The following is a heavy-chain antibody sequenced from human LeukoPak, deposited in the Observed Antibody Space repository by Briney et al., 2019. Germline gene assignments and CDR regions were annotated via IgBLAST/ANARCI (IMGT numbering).Heavy chain of an antibody. J-gene: IGHJ3*02. CDR2: IYYSGST. CDR1: GGSISSSSYY. CDR3: ARLGGSPGNAFDI. Sequence: SETLYLTCTVSGGSISSSSYYWGWIRQPPGKGLEWIGSIYYSGSTYYNPSLKSRVTISADTSKNQFSLKLSSVSAADTAVYYCARLGGSPGNAFDIWGRGTMVTVSS. D-gene: IGHD1-26*01. V-gene: IGHV4-39*01.